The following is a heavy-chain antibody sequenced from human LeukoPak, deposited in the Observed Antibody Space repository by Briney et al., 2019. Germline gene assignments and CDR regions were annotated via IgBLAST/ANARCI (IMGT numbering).Heavy chain of an antibody. CDR1: GGSISSYY. CDR3: ARVKYCSSTSCWGIDY. CDR2: IYYSGST. D-gene: IGHD2-2*01. J-gene: IGHJ4*02. Sequence: SETLSLTCTVSGGSISSYYWSWIRQPPGKGLEWIGYIYYSGSTNYNPSLKSRVTISVDTSKNQFSLKLSSVTAADTAVYYCARVKYCSSTSCWGIDYWGQGTLVTVSS. V-gene: IGHV4-59*12.